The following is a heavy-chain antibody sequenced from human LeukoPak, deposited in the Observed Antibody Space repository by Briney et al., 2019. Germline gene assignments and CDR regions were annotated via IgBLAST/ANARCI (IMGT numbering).Heavy chain of an antibody. V-gene: IGHV4-34*01. CDR3: ARAGYYDFWSGYRNHDAFDI. J-gene: IGHJ3*02. D-gene: IGHD3-3*01. Sequence: PSETLSLTCAVYGGSFSGYYWSWIRQPPGKGLEWIGEINHSGSTNYNPSLKSRVTISVDTSKNQFSLKLSSVTAADTAVYYCARAGYYDFWSGYRNHDAFDIWGQRTMVTVSS. CDR1: GGSFSGYY. CDR2: INHSGST.